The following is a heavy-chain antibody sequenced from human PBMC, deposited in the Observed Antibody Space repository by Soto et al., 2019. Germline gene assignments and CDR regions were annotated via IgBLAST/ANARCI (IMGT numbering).Heavy chain of an antibody. J-gene: IGHJ6*02. D-gene: IGHD5-12*01. Sequence: QVQLQQWGAGLLKPSETLSLTCAVYGGSFSGYYWSWIRQPPGKGLEWIGEINHSGSTNYNPSLTSRVTKSVATARHKFSQKMSSGTAADTSGYDCARGVPGASYDVRRGGIDDWGQGTTVTVSS. CDR3: ARGVPGASYDVRRGGIDD. CDR2: INHSGST. CDR1: GGSFSGYY. V-gene: IGHV4-34*01.